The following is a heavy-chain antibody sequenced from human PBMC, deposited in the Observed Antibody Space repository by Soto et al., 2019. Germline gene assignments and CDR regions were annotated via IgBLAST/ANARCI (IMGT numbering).Heavy chain of an antibody. V-gene: IGHV3-48*03. CDR1: GFTFSSYE. Sequence: GGSLRLSCAASGFTFSSYEMNWVRQAPGKGLGWVSYISSSGSTIYYADSVKGRFTISRDNAKNSLYLQMNSLRAEDTAVYYCARGTEESSGGALDIWGQGTMVTVSS. CDR2: ISSSGSTI. D-gene: IGHD6-19*01. CDR3: ARGTEESSGGALDI. J-gene: IGHJ3*02.